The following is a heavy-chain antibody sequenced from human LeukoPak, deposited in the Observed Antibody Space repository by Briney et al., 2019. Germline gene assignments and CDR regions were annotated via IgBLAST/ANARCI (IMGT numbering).Heavy chain of an antibody. CDR1: GFTFSSYG. Sequence: GGSLRLSCAASGFTFSSYGMHWVRQAPGKGLEWVAFIRYDGSKKYFADSVKGRFTISRDNSKNTLYLQMNTLRAEDTAVYYCAEGRFGELLWGQGTLVTVSS. D-gene: IGHD3-10*01. V-gene: IGHV3-30*02. J-gene: IGHJ4*02. CDR3: AEGRFGELL. CDR2: IRYDGSKK.